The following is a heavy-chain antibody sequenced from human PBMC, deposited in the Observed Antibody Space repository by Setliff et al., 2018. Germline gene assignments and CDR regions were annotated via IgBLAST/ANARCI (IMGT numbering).Heavy chain of an antibody. CDR3: ARGRDYYDSSGYTDY. D-gene: IGHD3-22*01. CDR2: IYTSGST. J-gene: IGHJ4*02. Sequence: SETLSLTCAVYGGSFSGYYWSWIRQPAGKGLEWIGHIYTSGSTNYNPSLKSRVTISVDTSKNQFSLKLSSVTAADTAVYYCARGRDYYDSSGYTDYWGQGTLVTVSS. CDR1: GGSFSGYY. V-gene: IGHV4-59*10.